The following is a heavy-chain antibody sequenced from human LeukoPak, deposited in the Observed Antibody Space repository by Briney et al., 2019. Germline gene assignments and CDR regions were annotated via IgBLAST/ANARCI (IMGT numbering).Heavy chain of an antibody. V-gene: IGHV3-74*01. J-gene: IGHJ3*02. Sequence: GGSLRLSCAASGFTFSSNWMHWVRQAPGKGLVWVSRIISNENSATYADSVRGRFTISRDNAKNTLYLQMNSLRAEDTAVYYCVRGGIASAFDIWGQGSMVTVSS. CDR3: VRGGIASAFDI. D-gene: IGHD6-13*01. CDR1: GFTFSSNW. CDR2: IISNENSA.